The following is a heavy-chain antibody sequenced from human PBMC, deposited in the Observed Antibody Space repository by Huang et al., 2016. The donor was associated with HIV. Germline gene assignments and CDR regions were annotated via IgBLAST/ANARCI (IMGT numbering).Heavy chain of an antibody. Sequence: QITLKESGPTVIKPTQTLTLTCSFSGFSLNHKGVGVGWIRQPPGKALEWLVLIYWGDDKRFTPSLKNRITITKDTAKNQVVFTMTNLDPMDTGTYYCAHIGRLGNYYMDVWGNGTTVTVSS. CDR3: AHIGRLGNYYMDV. CDR2: IYWGDDK. J-gene: IGHJ6*03. V-gene: IGHV2-5*02. CDR1: GFSLNHKGVG. D-gene: IGHD7-27*01.